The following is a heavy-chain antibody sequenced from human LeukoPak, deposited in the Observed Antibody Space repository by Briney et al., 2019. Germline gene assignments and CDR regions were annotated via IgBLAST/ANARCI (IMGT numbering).Heavy chain of an antibody. CDR2: ISYDGSNK. CDR3: ATSRGFLGWSFDY. V-gene: IGHV3-30-3*01. CDR1: GFTFSSYA. Sequence: GGSLRPSCAASGFTFSSYAMHWVRQAPGKGLEWVAVISYDGSNKYYADSVKGRFTISRDNSKNTLYLQMNSLRAEDTAVYYCATSRGFLGWSFDYWGQGTLVTVSS. D-gene: IGHD3-3*01. J-gene: IGHJ4*02.